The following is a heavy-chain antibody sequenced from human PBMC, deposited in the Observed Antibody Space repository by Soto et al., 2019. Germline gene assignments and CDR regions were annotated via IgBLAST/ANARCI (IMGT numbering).Heavy chain of an antibody. Sequence: QVQLVQSGAEVKKPGSSVKVSCKASGGTFSSYAISWVRQAPGQGLEWMGGIIPIFGTANYAQKFQGRVTITAAESTSTAYMELSSLRSEDTAVYYCARFDKGYCSGGSCYSEDYWGQGTLVTVSS. J-gene: IGHJ4*02. CDR3: ARFDKGYCSGGSCYSEDY. CDR2: IIPIFGTA. V-gene: IGHV1-69*12. D-gene: IGHD2-15*01. CDR1: GGTFSSYA.